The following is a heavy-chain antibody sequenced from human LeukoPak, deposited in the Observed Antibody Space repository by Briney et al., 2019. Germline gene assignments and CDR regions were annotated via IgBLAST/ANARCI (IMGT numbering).Heavy chain of an antibody. D-gene: IGHD3-10*01. CDR2: ISYSGST. CDR3: ASNYSGSGSLDY. V-gene: IGHV4-59*08. Sequence: PSETLSLTCTVSGGSISSYYWSWVRQPPGKGLEWIGYISYSGSTNYTPSLQSRVTISVDTSYNPFSLKLSSVTAADTAVYYCASNYSGSGSLDYWGQGNLVTVSS. CDR1: GGSISSYY. J-gene: IGHJ4*02.